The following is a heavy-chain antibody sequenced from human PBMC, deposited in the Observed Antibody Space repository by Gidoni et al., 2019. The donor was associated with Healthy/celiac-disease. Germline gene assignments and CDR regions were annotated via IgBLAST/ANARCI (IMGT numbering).Heavy chain of an antibody. CDR1: GFTFSSYA. Sequence: QVQLVESGGGVVQPGRSLRLSCAASGFTFSSYAMHWVRQAPGKGLEWVAVISYDGSNKYYADSVKGRFTISRDNSKNTLYLQMNSLRAEDTAVYYCAREGMGSSGWYFDYWGQGTLVTVSS. D-gene: IGHD6-19*01. CDR2: ISYDGSNK. V-gene: IGHV3-30*04. CDR3: AREGMGSSGWYFDY. J-gene: IGHJ4*02.